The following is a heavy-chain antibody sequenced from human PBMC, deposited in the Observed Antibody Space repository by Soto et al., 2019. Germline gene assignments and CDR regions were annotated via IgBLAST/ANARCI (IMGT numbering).Heavy chain of an antibody. CDR3: ARSGPGAYFDY. CDR2: ISGSGDST. CDR1: GFTFSSYA. Sequence: GGSLRLSCAASGFTFSSYAMNWVRQAPGKGLDWVSVISGSGDSTYYADSVKGRFTISRDNSKNTLYLQMNSLRAEDTAVYYCARSGPGAYFDYWGQGTLVTVSA. J-gene: IGHJ4*02. V-gene: IGHV3-23*01. D-gene: IGHD2-8*02.